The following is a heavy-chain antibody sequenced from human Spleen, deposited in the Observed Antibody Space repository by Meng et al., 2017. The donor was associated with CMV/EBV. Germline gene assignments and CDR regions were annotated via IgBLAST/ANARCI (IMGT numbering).Heavy chain of an antibody. D-gene: IGHD7-27*01. CDR3: ARRGWGSFGYDWYFDL. Sequence: GYGCSTCCSGWVRQMPGKGLEWMRVIYPGDSDTRYSPSFQGQVTISADKSISTAYLQWSSLKASDTAMYYCARRGWGSFGYDWYFDLWGRGTLVTVSS. V-gene: IGHV5-51*01. CDR2: IYPGDSDT. J-gene: IGHJ2*01. CDR1: GYGCSTCC.